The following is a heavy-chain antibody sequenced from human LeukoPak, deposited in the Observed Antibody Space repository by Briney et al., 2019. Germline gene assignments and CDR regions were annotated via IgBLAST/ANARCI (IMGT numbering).Heavy chain of an antibody. J-gene: IGHJ4*02. CDR3: AREGRWLQWYSYSDY. CDR2: IYYSGST. CDR1: GGSISSYY. V-gene: IGHV4-59*01. D-gene: IGHD5-12*01. Sequence: PSETLSLTCTVSGGSISSYYWSWIRQPPGKGLEWIGYIYYSGSTNYNPSLKSRVTISVDTSKNQFSLKLSSVTAADTAVYYCAREGRWLQWYSYSDYWGQGTLVTVSS.